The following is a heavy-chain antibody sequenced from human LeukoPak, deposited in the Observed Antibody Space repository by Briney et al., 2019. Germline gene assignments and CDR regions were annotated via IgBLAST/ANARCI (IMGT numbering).Heavy chain of an antibody. Sequence: GASVKVPCKASGGTFSSYAISWVRQAPGQGLEWMGRIIPILGIANYAQKFQGRVTITADKSTSTAYMELSSLRSEDTAVYYCARGQDYYDSSGYYPLDYWGQGTLVTVSS. CDR1: GGTFSSYA. D-gene: IGHD3-22*01. CDR2: IIPILGIA. V-gene: IGHV1-69*04. J-gene: IGHJ4*02. CDR3: ARGQDYYDSSGYYPLDY.